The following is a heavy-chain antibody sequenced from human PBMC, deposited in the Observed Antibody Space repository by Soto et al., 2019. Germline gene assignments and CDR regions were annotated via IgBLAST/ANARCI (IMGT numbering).Heavy chain of an antibody. CDR3: DSTVPILVYYNLDV. D-gene: IGHD2-8*01. CDR2: INAGNGNT. V-gene: IGHV1-3*01. J-gene: IGHJ6*02. Sequence: ASVKVSCKASGYTFTSYSMHWVRQAPGQRLEWMGWINAGNGNTKYSQKFQGRVTITRDTSASTAYMELRSLRSEDTAVYYYDSTVPILVYYNLDVWGQGTTVTVSS. CDR1: GYTFTSYS.